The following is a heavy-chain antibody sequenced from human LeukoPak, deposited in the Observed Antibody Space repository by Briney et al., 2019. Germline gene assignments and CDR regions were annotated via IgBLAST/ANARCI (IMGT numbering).Heavy chain of an antibody. CDR1: GYSFISYW. J-gene: IGHJ4*02. CDR3: ARQVAVAAGEY. CDR2: IYPSDSET. Sequence: GESLKISCKGSGYSFISYWIGWVRLMPGKGLEWMGIIYPSDSETRYSPSFQGQVTISADKSISTAYLQWGSLKASDTAMYYCARQVAVAAGEYWGQGTLVTVSS. V-gene: IGHV5-51*01. D-gene: IGHD6-19*01.